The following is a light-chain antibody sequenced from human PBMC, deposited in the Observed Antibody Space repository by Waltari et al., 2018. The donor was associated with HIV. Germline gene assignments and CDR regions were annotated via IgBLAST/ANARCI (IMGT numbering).Light chain of an antibody. CDR3: MQVLEFPVP. J-gene: IGKJ5*01. CDR1: QSLLSSDGETY. CDR2: EVS. V-gene: IGKV2-29*03. Sequence: IVMTQTPLSLSVTPGQPASISCKSSQSLLSSDGETYFDWLLQKPAQPPQFLVYEVSSRFSGVTGRFSGSGSWTDFTLKISRVEADDLGVYYCMQVLEFPVPFGQGTRLEIK.